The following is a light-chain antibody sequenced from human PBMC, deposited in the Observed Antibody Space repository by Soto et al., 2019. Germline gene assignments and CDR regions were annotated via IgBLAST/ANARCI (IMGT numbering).Light chain of an antibody. Sequence: AIPLTQSPSSLSASVGDRVTITCRASQGISSALAWYQQKPGKAPKLLIYDASSLESGVPSRFSGSGSGTDFTLTISSLQPEDFATYYCQQFNSYRWTFGPGTKVDIK. V-gene: IGKV1-13*02. CDR1: QGISSA. J-gene: IGKJ3*01. CDR3: QQFNSYRWT. CDR2: DAS.